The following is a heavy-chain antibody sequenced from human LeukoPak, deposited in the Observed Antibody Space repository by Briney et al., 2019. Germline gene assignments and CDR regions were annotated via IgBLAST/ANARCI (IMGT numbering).Heavy chain of an antibody. CDR3: ARVAGRGYSYGYLDY. D-gene: IGHD5-18*01. Sequence: GGSLRLSCAASGFTFSDYYMSWIRQAPGKGLEWVSYISSSGSTIYYADSVKGRFTISRDDAKNSLYLQMNSLRAEDTAVYYCARVAGRGYSYGYLDYWGQGTLVTVSS. CDR1: GFTFSDYY. V-gene: IGHV3-11*01. CDR2: ISSSGSTI. J-gene: IGHJ4*02.